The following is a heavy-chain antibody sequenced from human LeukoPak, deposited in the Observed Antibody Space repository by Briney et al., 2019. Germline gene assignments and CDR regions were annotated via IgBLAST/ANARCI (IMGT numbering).Heavy chain of an antibody. D-gene: IGHD1-26*01. Sequence: GGSLRLSCAASGFTFSSYWMSWARQAPGKGLEWVGCIKNKTDGGTTDYAAPVKGRFTISRDDSKNTLYLQMNSLKTEDTAVYYCTTDLIVGATRRFDYWGQGTLVTVSS. CDR2: IKNKTDGGTT. J-gene: IGHJ4*02. CDR1: GFTFSSYW. CDR3: TTDLIVGATRRFDY. V-gene: IGHV3-15*01.